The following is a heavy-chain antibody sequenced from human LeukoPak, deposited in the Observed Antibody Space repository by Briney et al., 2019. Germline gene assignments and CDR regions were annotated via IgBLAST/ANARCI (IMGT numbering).Heavy chain of an antibody. CDR2: VNPNSGGT. CDR1: GYTFSAYY. Sequence: ASVKVSCKASGYTFSAYYLHWVRQAPGQGLEWMGWVNPNSGGTNYAQNYQGRVTMTRDTSISTAYMELSRLRPDDTAVFYCARRHQGYYHYMDVWGKGTTVTVSS. V-gene: IGHV1-2*02. D-gene: IGHD2-2*01. J-gene: IGHJ6*03. CDR3: ARRHQGYYHYMDV.